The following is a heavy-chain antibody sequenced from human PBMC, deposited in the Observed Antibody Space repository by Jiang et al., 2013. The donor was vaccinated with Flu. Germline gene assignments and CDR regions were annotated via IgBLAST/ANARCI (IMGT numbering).Heavy chain of an antibody. CDR3: ARGQVGATTLFDY. Sequence: PGLVKPSETLSLTCTVSGGSISSDYYNWIRQPPGKGLEWIGYIYYSGSTNYNPSLKSRVTISIDTSKNQFSLSLSSVTAADTAVYYCARGQVGATTLFDYWGQGTLVTVSS. V-gene: IGHV4-59*01. CDR1: GGSISSDY. J-gene: IGHJ4*02. D-gene: IGHD1-26*01. CDR2: IYYSGST.